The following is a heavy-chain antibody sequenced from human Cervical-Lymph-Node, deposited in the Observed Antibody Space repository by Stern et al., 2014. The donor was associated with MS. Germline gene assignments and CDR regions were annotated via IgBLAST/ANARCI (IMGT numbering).Heavy chain of an antibody. CDR1: GVSLNTDGVG. D-gene: IGHD4-17*01. CDR3: AHTTVTFDEAYGLDV. V-gene: IGHV2-5*02. CDR2: IFWDDDE. J-gene: IGHJ6*02. Sequence: QVTLKESGPTLVKPTQTLTLTCTCSGVSLNTDGVGVGWIRQPPGKALEWLAVIFWDDDERHSPSLKNRLSITQDTSKNHVGLTMANMDPVDTATYYCAHTTVTFDEAYGLDVWGQGTTFTVSS.